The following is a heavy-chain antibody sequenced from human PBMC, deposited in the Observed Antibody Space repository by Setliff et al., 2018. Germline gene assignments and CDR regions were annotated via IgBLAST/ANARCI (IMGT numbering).Heavy chain of an antibody. Sequence: GASVKVSCKASGYTFTSYGFSWVRQAPGQGLEWMGRISVYNGNTNYGQKYQGRVAMTTDTSTNTVYMELGSLRSDDTAVYFCVREYSGGGLTWGQGTMVTVS. J-gene: IGHJ3*01. CDR2: ISVYNGNT. CDR3: VREYSGGGLT. CDR1: GYTFTSYG. D-gene: IGHD1-26*01. V-gene: IGHV1-18*01.